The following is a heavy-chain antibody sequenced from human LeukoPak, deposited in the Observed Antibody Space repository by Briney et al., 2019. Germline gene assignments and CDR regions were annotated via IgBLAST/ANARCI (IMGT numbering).Heavy chain of an antibody. V-gene: IGHV3-48*01. CDR3: ARDLIQWGLPLHHFDF. CDR1: GFTFSGYS. J-gene: IGHJ4*02. Sequence: GGSLRLSCAASGFTFSGYSMNWVRQAPGKGLEWVSYISSSTTTIYYADSVKGRFTISRDNAKNSLYLQMNSLRAEDTAVYYCARDLIQWGLPLHHFDFWGQGTLVTVSS. CDR2: ISSSTTTI. D-gene: IGHD1-26*01.